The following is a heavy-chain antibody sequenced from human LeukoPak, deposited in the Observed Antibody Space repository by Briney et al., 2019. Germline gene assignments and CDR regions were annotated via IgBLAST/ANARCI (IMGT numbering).Heavy chain of an antibody. Sequence: SETLSLTCTVSGGSISSGDYYWSWIRQPPGKGLEWIGYIYYSGSTYYNPSLKSRVTISVDTSKNQFSLKLSSVTAADTAVYYCARVRSRIVARSSFDYWGQGTLVTVSS. CDR2: IYYSGST. J-gene: IGHJ4*02. D-gene: IGHD6-6*01. CDR3: ARVRSRIVARSSFDY. CDR1: GGSISSGDYY. V-gene: IGHV4-30-4*08.